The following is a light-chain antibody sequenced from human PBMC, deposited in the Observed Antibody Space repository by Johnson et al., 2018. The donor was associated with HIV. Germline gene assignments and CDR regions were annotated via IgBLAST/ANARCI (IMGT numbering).Light chain of an antibody. J-gene: IGLJ1*01. CDR3: GVWDASLRTGF. Sequence: QPVLTQPPSVSAAPGQRVNISCSGNSSNIENYFVSWYQQLPGAAPRLLIYEDNKRPSGIPDRFSGSKSGASATLGITGLQTGDEADYYCGVWDASLRTGFFGTGTKVTVL. V-gene: IGLV1-51*02. CDR2: EDN. CDR1: SSNIENYF.